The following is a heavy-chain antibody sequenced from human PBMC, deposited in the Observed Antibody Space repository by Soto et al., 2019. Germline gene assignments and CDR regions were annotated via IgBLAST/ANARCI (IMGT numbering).Heavy chain of an antibody. Sequence: QVQLQQWGAGLLKPSETLSLTCAVYGGSFSGYYWSWIRQPPGKGLEWIGEINHSGSTNYNPSLKSRVTISVDTSKNQFSLKLSSVTAADTAVYYWARQHDYGAVYFQHWVQGTLVTVSS. CDR3: ARQHDYGAVYFQH. V-gene: IGHV4-34*01. CDR2: INHSGST. CDR1: GGSFSGYY. J-gene: IGHJ1*01. D-gene: IGHD4-17*01.